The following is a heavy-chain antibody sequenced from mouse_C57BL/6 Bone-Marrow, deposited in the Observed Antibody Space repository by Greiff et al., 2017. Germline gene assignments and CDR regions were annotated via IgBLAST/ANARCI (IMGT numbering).Heavy chain of an antibody. Sequence: EVKLVESGGGLVQPGGSMKLSCAASGFPFSDAWMDWVRQSPEKGLEWVAEIRNKANNHATYYAESVKGRFTISRDDSKSSVYLQMNSLRAEDTGIYYCTPIYYDYDVFAYWGQGTLVTVSA. D-gene: IGHD2-4*01. CDR2: IRNKANNHAT. J-gene: IGHJ3*01. CDR1: GFPFSDAW. CDR3: TPIYYDYDVFAY. V-gene: IGHV6-6*01.